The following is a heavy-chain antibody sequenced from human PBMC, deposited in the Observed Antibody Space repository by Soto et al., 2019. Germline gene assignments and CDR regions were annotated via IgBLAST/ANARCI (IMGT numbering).Heavy chain of an antibody. J-gene: IGHJ5*02. D-gene: IGHD6-6*01. Sequence: NPSETLSLTCTVSGGSISSGGYYWSWIRQHPGKGLEWIGYIYYSGSTCYNPSLKSRVTISVDTSKNQFSLKLSSVTAADTAVYYCARGAAARRSTSNWFDPWGQGTLVTVSS. V-gene: IGHV4-31*03. CDR3: ARGAAARRSTSNWFDP. CDR1: GGSISSGGYY. CDR2: IYYSGST.